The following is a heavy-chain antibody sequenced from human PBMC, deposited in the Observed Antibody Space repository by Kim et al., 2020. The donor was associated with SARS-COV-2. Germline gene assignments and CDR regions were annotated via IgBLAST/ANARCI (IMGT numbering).Heavy chain of an antibody. J-gene: IGHJ4*02. CDR2: YI. Sequence: YIYYADSVKGRFTISRDNAKNSLYLQMNSLRAEDTAVYYCASPSMVRGAWGQGTLATVSS. D-gene: IGHD3-10*01. V-gene: IGHV3-21*01. CDR3: ASPSMVRGA.